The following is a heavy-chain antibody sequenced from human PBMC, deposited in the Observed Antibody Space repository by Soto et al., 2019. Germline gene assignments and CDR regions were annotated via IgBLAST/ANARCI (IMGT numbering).Heavy chain of an antibody. J-gene: IGHJ5*02. CDR2: ISAYNGNT. D-gene: IGHD1-1*01. CDR3: ARVGFWYNWNVTPLRWFDP. V-gene: IGHV1-18*01. CDR1: GYTFTSYG. Sequence: QVQLVQSGAEVKKPGASVKVSCKASGYTFTSYGISWVRQAPGQGLEWMRWISAYNGNTNYAQKLQGRVTMTTDTSTSTAYMELRSLRSDDTAVYYCARVGFWYNWNVTPLRWFDPWGQGTLVTVSS.